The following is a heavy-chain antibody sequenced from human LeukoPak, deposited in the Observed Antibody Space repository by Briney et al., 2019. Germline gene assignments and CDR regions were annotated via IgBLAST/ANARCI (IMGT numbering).Heavy chain of an antibody. CDR1: GFTFSSYS. V-gene: IGHV3-21*01. CDR3: ARDLGYYYDSSGYYSGY. CDR2: ISSSSSYI. J-gene: IGHJ4*02. Sequence: PGGSLRLSCAASGFTFSSYSMNWVRQAPGKGLEWVSSISSSSSYIYYADSVKGRFTISRDNAKNSLYLQMNSLRAEDTAVYYCARDLGYYYDSSGYYSGYWGQGTLVTVSS. D-gene: IGHD3-22*01.